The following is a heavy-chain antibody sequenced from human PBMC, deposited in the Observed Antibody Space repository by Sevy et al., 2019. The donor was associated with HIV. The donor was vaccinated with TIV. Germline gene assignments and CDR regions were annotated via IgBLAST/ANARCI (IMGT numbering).Heavy chain of an antibody. J-gene: IGHJ6*03. D-gene: IGHD1-26*01. CDR3: AEARGTYSYYYMDV. CDR2: ISGSGAGT. CDR1: GFTFSSYA. Sequence: GESLKISCAASGFTFSSYAMSWVRQAPGKGLEWVSAISGSGAGTYYADSVKGRFTISRDNSKNTLYLQMSSLRAEDTAVYYCAEARGTYSYYYMDVWGKGTTVTVSS. V-gene: IGHV3-23*01.